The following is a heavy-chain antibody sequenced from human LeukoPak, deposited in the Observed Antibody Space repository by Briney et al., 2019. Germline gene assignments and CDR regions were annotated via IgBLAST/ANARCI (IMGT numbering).Heavy chain of an antibody. J-gene: IGHJ4*02. V-gene: IGHV3-23*01. CDR2: ISGSGGST. CDR1: GFTFSSYA. CDR3: ARDPTITQNYYDSSGDFDY. Sequence: GGSLRLSCAASGFTFSSYAMSWVRQAPGKGLEWVSAISGSGGSTYYADSVKGRFTISRDNSKNTLYLQMNSLRAEDTAVYYCARDPTITQNYYDSSGDFDYWGQGTLVTVSS. D-gene: IGHD3-22*01.